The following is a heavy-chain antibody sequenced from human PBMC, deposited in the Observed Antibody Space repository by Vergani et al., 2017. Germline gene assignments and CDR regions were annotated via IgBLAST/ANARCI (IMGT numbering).Heavy chain of an antibody. Sequence: QVQLVQSGAEVKKPGASVKVSCKASGYTFTSYGISWVRQAPGQGLEWMGWISAYNGNTNYAQKLQGRVTMTTDTSKITAYMELRSMRSDDTAVYYCARDFLGIAARPSPGDAFDIWGQGTMVTVSS. CDR1: GYTFTSYG. J-gene: IGHJ3*02. V-gene: IGHV1-18*01. D-gene: IGHD6-6*01. CDR3: ARDFLGIAARPSPGDAFDI. CDR2: ISAYNGNT.